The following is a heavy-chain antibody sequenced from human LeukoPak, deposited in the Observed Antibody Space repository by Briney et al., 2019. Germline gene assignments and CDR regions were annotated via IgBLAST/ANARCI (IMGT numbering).Heavy chain of an antibody. CDR1: GGSISTSYS. CDR3: ARGSVQTGVVTALTPFDY. CDR2: FYYSGST. D-gene: IGHD4/OR15-4a*01. J-gene: IGHJ4*02. Sequence: SETLSLTCTVSGGSISTSYSWGWIRQPPGKGLEWIGTFYYSGSTYYNPSLKSRVTISVDTSKNQFSLKLSSITAADTAVYYCARGSVQTGVVTALTPFDYWGQGTLVTVSS. V-gene: IGHV4-39*01.